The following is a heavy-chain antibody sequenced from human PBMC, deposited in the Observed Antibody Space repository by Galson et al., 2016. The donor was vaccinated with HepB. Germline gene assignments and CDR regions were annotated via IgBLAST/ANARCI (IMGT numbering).Heavy chain of an antibody. CDR3: ARVRYSSSWYVLWYFDL. CDR1: GFTVSRDS. Sequence: SLRLSCAASGFTVSRDSMIWVRQAPGKGLEWVSSISSGSDGYIYYADSVKGRFTISRDNDQNSLILQMNSLRAEDTAVYYCARVRYSSSWYVLWYFDLWGRGTLVTVSS. D-gene: IGHD6-13*01. J-gene: IGHJ2*01. V-gene: IGHV3-21*01. CDR2: ISSGSDGYI.